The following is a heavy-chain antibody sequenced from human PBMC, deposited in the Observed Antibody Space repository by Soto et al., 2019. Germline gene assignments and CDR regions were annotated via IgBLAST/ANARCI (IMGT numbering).Heavy chain of an antibody. Sequence: QVQLQQWGAGLLKPSETLSLTCAVYGGSFSGYQWTWIRQTPGKGLEWIGEINDSGNINYNPSLKGRVTILVYKAKKQISLKLSYVTAADTAVYYWARGLILWFGELSRRGGYYYYMDVWGKGTSVTVSS. CDR3: ARGLILWFGELSRRGGYYYYMDV. V-gene: IGHV4-34*01. CDR1: GGSFSGYQ. D-gene: IGHD3-10*01. J-gene: IGHJ6*03. CDR2: INDSGNI.